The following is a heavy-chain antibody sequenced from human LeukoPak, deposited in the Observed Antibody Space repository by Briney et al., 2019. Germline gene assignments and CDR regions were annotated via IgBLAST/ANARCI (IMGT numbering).Heavy chain of an antibody. D-gene: IGHD7-27*01. CDR2: IIPSGGST. V-gene: IGHV1-46*01. CDR3: ARGSGDY. CDR1: GYSFATYY. Sequence: ASVKVSCKASGYSFATYYMHGVRQAPGQGLEWMGVIIPSGGSTSYAQKFQGRVTMTRDTSTSTVYMELRSLRSEDTAVYYCARGSGDYWGQGTLVTVSS. J-gene: IGHJ4*02.